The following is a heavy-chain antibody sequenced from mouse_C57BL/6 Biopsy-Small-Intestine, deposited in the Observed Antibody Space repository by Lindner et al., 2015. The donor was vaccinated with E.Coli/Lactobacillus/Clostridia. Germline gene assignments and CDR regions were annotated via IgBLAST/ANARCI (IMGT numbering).Heavy chain of an antibody. J-gene: IGHJ2*01. CDR1: GFNIRDDY. V-gene: IGHV14-4*01. Sequence: VQLQESGAELVRPGASVKLSCTASGFNIRDDYIHWVKQRPEQGLEWIGRIDPANGDTKLAPKFQDKATITANTSPNTAYLQLSNLTPEDTAVYYCAARGEYDWGQGTTLTVSS. D-gene: IGHD5-2*01. CDR2: IDPANGDT. CDR3: AARGEYD.